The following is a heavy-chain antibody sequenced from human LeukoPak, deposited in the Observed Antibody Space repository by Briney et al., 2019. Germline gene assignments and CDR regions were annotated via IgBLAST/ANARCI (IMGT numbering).Heavy chain of an antibody. CDR2: IYYSGST. Sequence: SETLSLTCTVSGGSISTYYWSWIRQPPGKGLEWIGYIYYSGSTNYNPSLKSRVTISVDTSKNQFSLKLTSVTAADTAVYYCARATAFFDIWSQGTMVTVSS. J-gene: IGHJ3*02. CDR1: GGSISTYY. CDR3: ARATAFFDI. V-gene: IGHV4-59*01.